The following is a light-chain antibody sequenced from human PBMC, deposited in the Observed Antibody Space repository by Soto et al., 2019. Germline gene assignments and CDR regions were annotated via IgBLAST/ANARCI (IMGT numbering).Light chain of an antibody. J-gene: IGKJ3*01. CDR3: PLSYSTPFT. CDR1: QSISSF. CDR2: AAS. V-gene: IGKV1-39*01. Sequence: DIQMTQSPSSLSASVGDRVTITCRASQSISSFLNWYQQKPGQAPKLLIYAASSLQSGGPSRYGGSGSGTDFTLSRSGLQPEDCATYCCPLSYSTPFTFRPGTKVDIK.